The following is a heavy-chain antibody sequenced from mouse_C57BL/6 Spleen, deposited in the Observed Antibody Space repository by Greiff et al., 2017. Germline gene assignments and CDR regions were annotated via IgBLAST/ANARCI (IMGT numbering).Heavy chain of an antibody. CDR3: ARSGDYYGSSFAY. D-gene: IGHD1-1*01. J-gene: IGHJ3*01. V-gene: IGHV1-54*01. CDR1: GYAFTNYL. CDR2: INPGSGGT. Sequence: QVHVKQSGAELVRPGTSVKVSCKASGYAFTNYLIEWVKQRPGQGLEWIGVINPGSGGTNYNEKFKGKATLTADKSSSTAYMQLSSLTSEDSAVYFCARSGDYYGSSFAYWGQGTLVTVSA.